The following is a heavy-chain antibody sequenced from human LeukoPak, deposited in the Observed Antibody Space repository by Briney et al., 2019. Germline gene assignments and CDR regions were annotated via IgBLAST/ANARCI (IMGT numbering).Heavy chain of an antibody. CDR2: ISSSSSTI. J-gene: IGHJ5*02. CDR1: GFTFSTYS. V-gene: IGHV3-48*01. CDR3: ARGGTTVTSRLLFGH. Sequence: GGSLRLSCAASGFTFSTYSLNWVRQVPGMGLEWVSYISSSSSTIYYAESVKGRFTISRDNAKNLLYLQVNSLRAEDTAVYYSARGGTTVTSRLLFGHWGQGTLVTVSS. D-gene: IGHD4-17*01.